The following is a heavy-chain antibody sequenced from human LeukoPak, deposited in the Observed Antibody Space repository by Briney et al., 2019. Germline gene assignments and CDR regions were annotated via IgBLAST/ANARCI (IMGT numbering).Heavy chain of an antibody. D-gene: IGHD1-1*01. Sequence: GGPLRLSCAASGFTFSSYAMSWVRQAPGKGLEWVSTISNSGDATYYADSVKGRFTISRDNSKNTLYLQMNSLRAEDTAVYYCAKAPPYKEYFDYWGQGTLVTVSS. CDR3: AKAPPYKEYFDY. J-gene: IGHJ4*02. CDR2: ISNSGDAT. CDR1: GFTFSSYA. V-gene: IGHV3-23*01.